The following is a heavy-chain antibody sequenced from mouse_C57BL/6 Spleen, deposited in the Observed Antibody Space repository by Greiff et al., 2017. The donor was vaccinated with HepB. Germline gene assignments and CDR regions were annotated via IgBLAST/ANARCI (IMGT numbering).Heavy chain of an antibody. CDR3: ARGIYYDYDDGAWFAY. Sequence: QVQLQQSGPELVKPGASVKISCKASGYAFSSSWMNWVKQRPGKGLEWIGRIYPGDGDTNYNGKFKGKATLTADKSSSTAYMHLSSLTSEDSAVYFCARGIYYDYDDGAWFAYWGQGTLVTVSA. D-gene: IGHD2-4*01. CDR1: GYAFSSSW. J-gene: IGHJ3*01. V-gene: IGHV1-82*01. CDR2: IYPGDGDT.